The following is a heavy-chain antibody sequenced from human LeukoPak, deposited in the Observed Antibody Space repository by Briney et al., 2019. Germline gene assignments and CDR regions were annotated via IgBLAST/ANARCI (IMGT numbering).Heavy chain of an antibody. V-gene: IGHV4-59*01. Sequence: SETLSLTCTVSGGSISSYYWSWIRQPPGKGLEGIGYIYYIGSTNYNPSLKSRVTISVDTSKNQFSMKLSSVTAADTAVYYCARTVSPDIVVVPAAIGAFDIWGQGTMVTVSS. D-gene: IGHD2-2*01. CDR2: IYYIGST. CDR3: ARTVSPDIVVVPAAIGAFDI. CDR1: GGSISSYY. J-gene: IGHJ3*02.